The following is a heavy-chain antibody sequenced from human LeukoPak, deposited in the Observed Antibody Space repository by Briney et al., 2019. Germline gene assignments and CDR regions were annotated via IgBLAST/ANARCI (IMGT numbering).Heavy chain of an antibody. D-gene: IGHD3-22*01. Sequence: ASVKVSCKASGYTFTGYYMHWVRQAPGQGLEWMTWINPNSGGTNYAQKFQGRVTMTRDTSITTAYMELSRLRSDDTAVYYCARGGYYDSSGYCPSGAFDIWGQGTMVTVSS. CDR2: INPNSGGT. CDR3: ARGGYYDSSGYCPSGAFDI. CDR1: GYTFTGYY. J-gene: IGHJ3*02. V-gene: IGHV1-2*02.